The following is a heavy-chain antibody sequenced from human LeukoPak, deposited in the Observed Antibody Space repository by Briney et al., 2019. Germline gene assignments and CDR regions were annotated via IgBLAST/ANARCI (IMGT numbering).Heavy chain of an antibody. CDR3: AREWSF. J-gene: IGHJ3*01. D-gene: IGHD3-10*01. V-gene: IGHV4-61*02. Sequence: PSETLSLTCTVSGGSINSDNYYWNWIRQPAGKGREWIGRISSSGTTNYNPSLNSRVTISLDTSKNQFSLMLNSATAADTAVYYCAREWSFWGQGTKVTVSS. CDR2: ISSSGTT. CDR1: GGSINSDNYY.